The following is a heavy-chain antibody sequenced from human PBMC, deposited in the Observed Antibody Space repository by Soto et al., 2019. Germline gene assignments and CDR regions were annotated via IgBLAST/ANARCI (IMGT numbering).Heavy chain of an antibody. J-gene: IGHJ4*02. D-gene: IGHD4-17*01. CDR3: ARGSTTEKVES. CDR1: CASIYNGGYV. CDR2: IHNSGSP. Sequence: SETLSLTCSFSCASIYNGGYVLSLLRQSPGKGLEWIGHIHNSGSPYNNPSLKSRVTISADTSKNQFSLKLTSVTAADTAVYYCARGSTTEKVESWGQGTLVTVSS. V-gene: IGHV4-30-4*01.